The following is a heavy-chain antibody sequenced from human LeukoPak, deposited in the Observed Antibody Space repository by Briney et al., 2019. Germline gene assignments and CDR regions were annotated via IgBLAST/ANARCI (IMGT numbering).Heavy chain of an antibody. CDR1: GFTFSSYE. CDR2: ISSSGSTI. CDR3: ARGDILTGYRTYYYGMDV. J-gene: IGHJ6*02. Sequence: GGSLRLSCAASGFTFSSYEMNWVRQAPGKGLEWVSYISSSGSTIYYADSVKGRFTISRDNAKNSLYLQMNSLRAEDTAVYYCARGDILTGYRTYYYGMDVWGQGTTATVSS. V-gene: IGHV3-48*03. D-gene: IGHD3-9*01.